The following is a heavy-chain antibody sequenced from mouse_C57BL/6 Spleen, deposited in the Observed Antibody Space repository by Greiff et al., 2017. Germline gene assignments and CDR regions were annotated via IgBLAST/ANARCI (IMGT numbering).Heavy chain of an antibody. D-gene: IGHD1-1*01. V-gene: IGHV3-6*01. CDR1: GYSITSGYY. Sequence: VQLKESGPGLVKPSQSLSLTCSVTGYSITSGYYWNWIRQFPGNKLEWMGYISYDGSNNYNPSLKNRISITRDTSKNQFFLKLNSVTTEDTATYYCAREPHYYGSSNFDYWGQGTTLTVSS. CDR3: AREPHYYGSSNFDY. J-gene: IGHJ2*01. CDR2: ISYDGSN.